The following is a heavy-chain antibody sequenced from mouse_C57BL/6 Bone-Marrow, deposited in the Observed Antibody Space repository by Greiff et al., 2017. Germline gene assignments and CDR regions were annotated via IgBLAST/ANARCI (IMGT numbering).Heavy chain of an antibody. D-gene: IGHD2-4*01. CDR2: IRLKSDNYAT. CDR1: GFTFSNYW. J-gene: IGHJ4*01. V-gene: IGHV6-3*01. CDR3: TEGDYLYYYSMDY. Sequence: EVKVEESGGGLVQPGGSMKLSCVASGFTFSNYWMNWVRQSPEKGLEWVAQIRLKSDNYATHYAESVKGRFTISRDDSKSSVYLQMNNLRAEDTGIYYCTEGDYLYYYSMDYWGQGTSVTVSS.